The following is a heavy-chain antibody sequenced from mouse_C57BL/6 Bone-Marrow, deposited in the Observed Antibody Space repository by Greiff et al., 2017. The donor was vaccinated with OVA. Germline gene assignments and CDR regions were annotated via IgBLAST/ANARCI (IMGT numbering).Heavy chain of an antibody. J-gene: IGHJ1*03. Sequence: DVHLVESEGGLVQPGSSMKLSCTASGFTFSDYYMAWVRQVPEKGLEWVANINYDGSSTYYLDSLKSRFIISRDNAKNILYLQMSSLKSEDTATYYCARDPYYYGSSHWYFDVWGTGTTVTVSS. CDR1: GFTFSDYY. CDR3: ARDPYYYGSSHWYFDV. V-gene: IGHV5-16*01. D-gene: IGHD1-1*01. CDR2: INYDGSST.